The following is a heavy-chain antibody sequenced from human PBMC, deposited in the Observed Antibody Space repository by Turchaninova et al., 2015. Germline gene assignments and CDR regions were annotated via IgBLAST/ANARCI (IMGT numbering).Heavy chain of an antibody. D-gene: IGHD5/OR15-5a*01. J-gene: IGHJ4*02. CDR2: IDSSSSYI. V-gene: IGHV3-21*01. CDR1: AFTFITYT. Sequence: EVQLVESGGGLVKPGGSLRLSCAASAFTFITYTMNCVRQAPGRGLEGVSSIDSSSSYIYYADSGKGRFTISKDNAKNSLYLQMNSLRSEDTAVYYCARGGVSTVGYDYWGQGTLVTVSS. CDR3: ARGGVSTVGYDY.